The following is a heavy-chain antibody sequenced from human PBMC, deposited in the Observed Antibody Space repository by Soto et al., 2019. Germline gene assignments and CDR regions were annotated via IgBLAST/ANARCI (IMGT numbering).Heavy chain of an antibody. CDR1: GFTFSSYS. Sequence: GGSLRLSCAASGFTFSSYSMNWVRQAPGKGLEWVSSISSSSSYIYYADSVKGRFTISRDNAKNSLYLQMNSLRAEDTAVYYCARDQNYYDSSGYHDVYYYGMDVWGQGNTVTVS. V-gene: IGHV3-21*01. CDR2: ISSSSSYI. D-gene: IGHD3-22*01. J-gene: IGHJ6*02. CDR3: ARDQNYYDSSGYHDVYYYGMDV.